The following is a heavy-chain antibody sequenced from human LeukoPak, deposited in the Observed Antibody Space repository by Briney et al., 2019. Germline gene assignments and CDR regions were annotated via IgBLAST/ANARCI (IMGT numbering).Heavy chain of an antibody. Sequence: SETLSLTCTVSGGSISSYYWSWIRQPPGKGLEWMGYIYYSGSTNYNPTPKSRVTISVDTSKNQFSLKLSSVTAADTGVYYCARCCHPQCGSGWYYFDYWGEGTVVSVSS. J-gene: IGHJ4*02. CDR3: ARCCHPQCGSGWYYFDY. V-gene: IGHV4-59*01. D-gene: IGHD6-19*01. CDR2: IYYSGST. CDR1: GGSISSYY.